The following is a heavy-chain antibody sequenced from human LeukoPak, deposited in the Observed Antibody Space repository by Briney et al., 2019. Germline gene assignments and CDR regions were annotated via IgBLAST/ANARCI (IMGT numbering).Heavy chain of an antibody. CDR1: GFTFSSYA. Sequence: GGSLRLPCAASGFTFSSYAMSWVRQAPGEGLEEFTVISGSGGNTYYADSVKGRFTISRDNSKNTLYLQMDTLRAEDTAVYYCAKGKTFYYDNDYWGQGTLVTVSS. CDR2: ISGSGGNT. V-gene: IGHV3-23*01. J-gene: IGHJ4*02. CDR3: AKGKTFYYDNDY. D-gene: IGHD3-9*01.